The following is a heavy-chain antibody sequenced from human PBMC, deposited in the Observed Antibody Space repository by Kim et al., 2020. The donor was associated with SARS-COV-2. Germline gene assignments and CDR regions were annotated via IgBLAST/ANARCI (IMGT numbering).Heavy chain of an antibody. CDR1: GFTFSSYG. Sequence: GGSLRLSCAASGFTFSSYGMHWVRQAPGKGLEWVAVIWYDGSNKCYADSVKGRFTISRDNSKNTLYLQMNSLRAEDTAVYYCARDTGYSSGWYSRYYYMDVWGKGTTVTVSS. CDR2: IWYDGSNK. CDR3: ARDTGYSSGWYSRYYYMDV. J-gene: IGHJ6*03. D-gene: IGHD6-19*01. V-gene: IGHV3-33*01.